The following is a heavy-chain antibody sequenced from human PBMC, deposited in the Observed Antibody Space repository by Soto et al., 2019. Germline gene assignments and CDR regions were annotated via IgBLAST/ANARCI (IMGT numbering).Heavy chain of an antibody. D-gene: IGHD3-10*01. Sequence: EAQLVESGGGLIQPGGSLRLSCAASGFTVTAHYVAWVRQAPGRGLEWVSLIYSGGGKYYADSVKGRFTISSDTAEKTFYLQMNSLRSEDTAVYYGARSDPAYADGLNVWGQGATGTVSS. CDR2: IYSGGGK. CDR1: GFTVTAHY. J-gene: IGHJ6*02. CDR3: ARSDPAYADGLNV. V-gene: IGHV3-53*01.